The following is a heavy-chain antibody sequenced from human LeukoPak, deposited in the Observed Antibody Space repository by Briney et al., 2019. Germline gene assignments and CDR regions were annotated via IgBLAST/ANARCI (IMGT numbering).Heavy chain of an antibody. CDR1: GFIFSKYA. CDR3: AKDRASGWPNAFDI. D-gene: IGHD6-19*01. V-gene: IGHV3-23*01. CDR2: ISGSGDTT. J-gene: IGHJ3*02. Sequence: GGSLRLSCATSGFIFSKYAVNWVRQAPGKGLEWVSIISGSGDTTYYADSVKGRFTISRDNSKNTLYLQMNSLRAEDTAVYYCAKDRASGWPNAFDIWGQGTMVTVSS.